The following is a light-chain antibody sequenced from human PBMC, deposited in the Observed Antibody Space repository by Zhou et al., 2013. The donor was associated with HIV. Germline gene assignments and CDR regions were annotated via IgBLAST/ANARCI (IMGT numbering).Light chain of an antibody. V-gene: IGKV3-15*01. CDR2: GAS. CDR3: QQYNNWPRET. CDR1: QSVSSN. Sequence: EIVMTQSPATLSVSPRERATLSCRASQSVSSNLAWYQQKPGQAPRLLIYGASTRATGIPARFSGSGSGTEFTLTISSMQSEDFAVYYCQQYNNWPRETFGQGTKVEIK. J-gene: IGKJ1*01.